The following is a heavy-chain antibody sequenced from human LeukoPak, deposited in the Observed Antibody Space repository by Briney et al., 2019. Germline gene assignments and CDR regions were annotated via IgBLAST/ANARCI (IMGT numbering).Heavy chain of an antibody. CDR1: GFAFSNYA. Sequence: GSXRLSCAASGFAFSNYAMSWVRQAPGKGLEWVSAVSGRDTSTYYTDSVKGRFTISRDNSKNTLHLQMNSLSAEDTAIYYCAKWGDYDVLTGYYDSDYWGQGTLVTVSS. V-gene: IGHV3-23*01. J-gene: IGHJ4*02. CDR2: VSGRDTST. D-gene: IGHD3-9*01. CDR3: AKWGDYDVLTGYYDSDY.